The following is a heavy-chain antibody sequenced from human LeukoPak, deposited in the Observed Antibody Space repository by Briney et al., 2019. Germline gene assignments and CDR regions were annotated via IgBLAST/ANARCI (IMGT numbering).Heavy chain of an antibody. CDR3: AKDRYCSSTSCYEDY. CDR1: GFTFSSYA. D-gene: IGHD2-2*01. CDR2: ISGSGGST. Sequence: GGSLRLSCAASGFTFSSYAMSWVRQAPGKGLEWVSAISGSGGSTFYADSVKGRFTISRDNSKNTLYLQMNSLRAEDTAVYYCAKDRYCSSTSCYEDYWGQGTLVTVSS. J-gene: IGHJ4*02. V-gene: IGHV3-23*01.